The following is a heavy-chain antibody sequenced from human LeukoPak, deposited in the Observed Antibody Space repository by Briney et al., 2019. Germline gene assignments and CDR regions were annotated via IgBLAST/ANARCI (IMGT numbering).Heavy chain of an antibody. J-gene: IGHJ4*02. Sequence: GRSLRLSCAASGFSFSTYGMHWVRQAPGKGLEWVAVISSDGSNKYYADSVKGRFTISRDNSENTLYLQMNSLRAEDTAVYYCARGSSVVGLDWGQGTLVTVSS. D-gene: IGHD2-15*01. CDR2: ISSDGSNK. CDR3: ARGSSVVGLD. CDR1: GFSFSTYG. V-gene: IGHV3-30*03.